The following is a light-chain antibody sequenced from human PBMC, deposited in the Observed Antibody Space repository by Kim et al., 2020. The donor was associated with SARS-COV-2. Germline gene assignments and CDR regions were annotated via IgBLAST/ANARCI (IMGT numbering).Light chain of an antibody. CDR2: GAS. V-gene: IGKV3-15*01. J-gene: IGKJ1*01. Sequence: EIVMTQSPATLSVSPGGRATLSCRASQSVSIDLAWYQQKPGQAPRLLTYGASTRATGIPARFSGSGSGTEFTFTISSLQSEDFAVYYCQQYKNWWTYGQGTKVDIK. CDR3: QQYKNWWT. CDR1: QSVSID.